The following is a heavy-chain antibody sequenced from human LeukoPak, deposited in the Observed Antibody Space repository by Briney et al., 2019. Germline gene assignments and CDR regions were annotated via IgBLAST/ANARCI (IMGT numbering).Heavy chain of an antibody. V-gene: IGHV1-69*13. D-gene: IGHD2-15*01. CDR2: IIPIFGTA. Sequence: SVTVSCTASGGTFSSYAISWVRQAPGQGLEWMGGIIPIFGTANYAQKFQGRVTITADESTSTAYMELSSLRSEDTAVYYCARGVVVAAKKGRWYFDYWGQGTLVTVSS. CDR1: GGTFSSYA. CDR3: ARGVVVAAKKGRWYFDY. J-gene: IGHJ4*02.